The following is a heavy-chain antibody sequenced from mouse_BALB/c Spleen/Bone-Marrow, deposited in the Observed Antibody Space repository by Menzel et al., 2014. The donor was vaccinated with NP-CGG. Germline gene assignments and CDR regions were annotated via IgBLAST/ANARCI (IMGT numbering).Heavy chain of an antibody. V-gene: IGHV1S130*01. D-gene: IGHD2-14*01. J-gene: IGHJ2*01. CDR2: ILPNSGNA. Sequence: VQLQLSGHVLVWPGPSVNLSCKASGSTFTISWMHLARQRPGQGLEWIGEILPNSGNATYTEQFKRKATLPVDTPSSTAYVDLISRTSEDAAVYYCALHHRCACYLDYWGQCTTLTSSS. CDR1: GSTFTISW. CDR3: ALHHRCACYLDY.